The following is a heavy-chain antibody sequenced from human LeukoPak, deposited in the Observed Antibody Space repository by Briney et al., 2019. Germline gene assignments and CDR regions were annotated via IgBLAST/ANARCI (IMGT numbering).Heavy chain of an antibody. D-gene: IGHD3-10*01. CDR1: GYTFTRYY. CDR3: ARAPDYYGIDDY. Sequence: GASVKVSCKASGYTFTRYYMHWVRQAPGQGLEWMGIINPSAGSTSYAPKLQGRVTLTRDTSTSTVYMELSSLGHEDTAIYYCARAPDYYGIDDYWGQGTLLTVSS. J-gene: IGHJ4*02. V-gene: IGHV1-46*04. CDR2: INPSAGST.